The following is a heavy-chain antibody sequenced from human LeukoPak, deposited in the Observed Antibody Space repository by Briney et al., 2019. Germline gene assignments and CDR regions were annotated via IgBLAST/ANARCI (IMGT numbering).Heavy chain of an antibody. Sequence: SETLSLTCAVSGGSISSSNWWSWVRQPPGKGLEWIGEIYHSGSTNYNPSLKSRVTISVDKSKNQFSLKLSSVTAADTAVYYCARVSGHYYDRSAWWGQGTLVTVSS. CDR3: ARVSGHYYDRSAW. V-gene: IGHV4-4*02. J-gene: IGHJ1*01. D-gene: IGHD3-22*01. CDR1: GGSISSSNW. CDR2: IYHSGST.